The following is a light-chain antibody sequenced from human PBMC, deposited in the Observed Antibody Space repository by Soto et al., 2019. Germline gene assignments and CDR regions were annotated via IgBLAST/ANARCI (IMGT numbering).Light chain of an antibody. J-gene: IGLJ1*01. V-gene: IGLV2-14*01. CDR1: SSDAGGYNY. Sequence: QSALTQPASVSGSPGQSITISCTGTSSDAGGYNYVSWYQQHPGKAPKLMIYDVSNRPSWVSNRFSGSKSGNTASLTISGLQDEDEVDYYCSSYTGSSTPYGFGTGSKLTVL. CDR3: SSYTGSSTPYG. CDR2: DVS.